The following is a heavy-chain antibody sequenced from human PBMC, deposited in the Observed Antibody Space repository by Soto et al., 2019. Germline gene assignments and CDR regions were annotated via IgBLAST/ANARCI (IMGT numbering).Heavy chain of an antibody. CDR1: GGFVSSGSYY. CDR2: MSHSGGT. CDR3: ARVGRVTATTVVAAFDI. D-gene: IGHD2-21*02. J-gene: IGHJ3*02. Sequence: QVQLQQWGAGLLKPSETLSLTCAVYGGFVSSGSYYWSWIRQPPGKGLEWMGEMSHSGGTHFNPSLKRRVTISVDTSKNQSSLTMSSVTAADTALYYCARVGRVTATTVVAAFDIWGPGTMVTVSS. V-gene: IGHV4-34*01.